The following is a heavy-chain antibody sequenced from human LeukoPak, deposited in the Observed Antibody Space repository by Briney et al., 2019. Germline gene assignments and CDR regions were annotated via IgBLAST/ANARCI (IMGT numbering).Heavy chain of an antibody. V-gene: IGHV4-30-4*08. J-gene: IGHJ3*02. CDR1: GGSITSGDYY. CDR2: MYYSGSN. D-gene: IGHD2-2*01. Sequence: PSETLSLTCTVSGGSITSGDYYWSWIRQPPGKGLEWIGYMYYSGSNYYNPSLKSRVTISVDTSKNQFSLRLSSVTAADTAVYYCARPGYCGSASCHPWSLAFDIWGQGTMVTVSS. CDR3: ARPGYCGSASCHPWSLAFDI.